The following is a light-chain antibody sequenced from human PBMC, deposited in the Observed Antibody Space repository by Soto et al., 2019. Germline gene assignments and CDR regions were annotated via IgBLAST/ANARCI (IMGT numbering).Light chain of an antibody. CDR1: SSDVGGYNY. V-gene: IGLV2-14*01. J-gene: IGLJ2*01. CDR3: SSDTSSSTLV. CDR2: YVS. Sequence: QSALTQPASVSGSPGQSITISCTGTSSDVGGYNYVSWYQQHPGKAPQLMIYYVSNRPSGVSNRFSGSKSGNTASLTISGLQAEDEADYYCSSDTSSSTLVFGGGTKLTVL.